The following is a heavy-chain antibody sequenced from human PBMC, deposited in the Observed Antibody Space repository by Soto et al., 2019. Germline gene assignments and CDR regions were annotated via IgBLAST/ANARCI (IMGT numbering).Heavy chain of an antibody. CDR3: ATGGSYRGWFDP. D-gene: IGHD1-26*01. J-gene: IGHJ5*02. Sequence: ASVKVSCKVSGYTLTELSMHWVRQAPGKGLEWMGGFDPEDGETIYAQKFQGRVTMTEDTSTDTAYMELSSLRSEDTAVYYCATGGSYRGWFDPWGRGTLVTVS. CDR1: GYTLTELS. CDR2: FDPEDGET. V-gene: IGHV1-24*01.